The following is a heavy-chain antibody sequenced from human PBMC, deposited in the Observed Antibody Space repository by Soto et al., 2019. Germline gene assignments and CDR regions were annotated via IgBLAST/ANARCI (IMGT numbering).Heavy chain of an antibody. J-gene: IGHJ5*02. Sequence: QVQLVQSGAEVKKPGASVKVSCKASGYTFTGYGISWVRQAPGQGLEWMGWISAYNGNTNYAQKLQGRVTMTTDTSTSTAYMELRSLRSDDTAVYYCARGSIVVVPAAMNWFDPWGQGTLVTVSS. CDR2: ISAYNGNT. D-gene: IGHD2-2*01. CDR3: ARGSIVVVPAAMNWFDP. CDR1: GYTFTGYG. V-gene: IGHV1-18*01.